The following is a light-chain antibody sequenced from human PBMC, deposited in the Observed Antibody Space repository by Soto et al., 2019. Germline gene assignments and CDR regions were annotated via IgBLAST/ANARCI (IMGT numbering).Light chain of an antibody. V-gene: IGKV2-28*01. CDR3: MQPLQTPWT. CDR2: LCS. J-gene: IGKJ1*01. CDR1: QNLLDSNGYNY. Sequence: DIVMTQSPRSLPVTPGEPASISCRSRQNLLDSNGYNYVDWFLRKTGHSPQLRIYLCSNRASGVPDRFSGSGSGTDFTLKISRVEAEDVGVYYCMQPLQTPWTFGQGTKVEIK.